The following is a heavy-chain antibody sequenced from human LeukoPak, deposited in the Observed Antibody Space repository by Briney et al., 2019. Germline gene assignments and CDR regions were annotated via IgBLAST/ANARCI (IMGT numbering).Heavy chain of an antibody. CDR1: GGSFSGYY. V-gene: IGHV4-34*01. D-gene: IGHD5-18*01. Sequence: PSETLSLTCAVYGGSFSGYYWSWIRQPPGKGLEWIGEINHSGSTNYSPSLKSRVTISVDTSKNQFSLKLSSVTAADTAVYYCARGRRGYSYGPPFYYYYMDVWGKGTTVTVSS. CDR3: ARGRRGYSYGPPFYYYYMDV. CDR2: INHSGST. J-gene: IGHJ6*03.